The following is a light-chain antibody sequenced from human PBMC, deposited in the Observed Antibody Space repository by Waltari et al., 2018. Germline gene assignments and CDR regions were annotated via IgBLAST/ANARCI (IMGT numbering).Light chain of an antibody. CDR3: SSYSRSNTLVV. J-gene: IGLJ3*02. CDR2: DVS. V-gene: IGLV2-14*01. CDR1: SNDIGLYDY. Sequence: QSALTQPASVSGSPGQSITISCTGTSNDIGLYDYVSWYQQYPGKAPKLIIYDVSNRPSGVSNRFSGSKSGNTASLTISGLQAEDEADYYCSSYSRSNTLVVFGGGAKLTV.